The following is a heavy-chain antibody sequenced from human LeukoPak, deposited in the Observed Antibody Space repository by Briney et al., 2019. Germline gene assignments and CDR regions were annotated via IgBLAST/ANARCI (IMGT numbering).Heavy chain of an antibody. D-gene: IGHD2-8*02. Sequence: GGSLRLSCAASGFTVSTFAMIWVRQPPGKGLEWVSSIFPSGGEIHYADSVRGRFTISRDNSKSTLSLQMNSLRAEDTAIYYCATYRQVLLPFESWGQGTLVTVSS. CDR2: IFPSGGEI. J-gene: IGHJ4*02. CDR3: ATYRQVLLPFES. CDR1: GFTVSTFA. V-gene: IGHV3-23*01.